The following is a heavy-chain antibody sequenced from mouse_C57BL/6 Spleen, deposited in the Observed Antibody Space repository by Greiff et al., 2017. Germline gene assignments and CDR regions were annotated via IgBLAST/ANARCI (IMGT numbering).Heavy chain of an antibody. CDR1: GFSLTSYG. J-gene: IGHJ3*01. CDR2: IWSGGST. V-gene: IGHV2-2*01. D-gene: IGHD1-1*01. Sequence: VKLQESGPGLVQPSQSLSITCTVSGFSLTSYGVHWVRQSPGKGLEWLGVIWSGGSTDYNAAFISRLSISKDNSKSQVFFKMNSLQADDTAIYYCARNYYGSSYAWFAYWGQGTLVTVSA. CDR3: ARNYYGSSYAWFAY.